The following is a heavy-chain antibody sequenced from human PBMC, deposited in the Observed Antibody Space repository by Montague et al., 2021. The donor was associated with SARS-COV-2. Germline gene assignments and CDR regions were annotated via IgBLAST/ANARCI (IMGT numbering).Heavy chain of an antibody. D-gene: IGHD1-26*01. CDR3: ARDRGTYFWGLDY. CDR1: GGSISSDNYS. V-gene: IGHV4-30-2*01. CDR2: ISHSGST. Sequence: TLSLTCAVSGGSISSDNYSWNWIRQPPGKGLEWIGYISHSGSTSYNPSLGGRVTISIDTSKNQLSLKLKSVTAADTAVYYCARDRGTYFWGLDYWGQGTLVTVSS. J-gene: IGHJ4*02.